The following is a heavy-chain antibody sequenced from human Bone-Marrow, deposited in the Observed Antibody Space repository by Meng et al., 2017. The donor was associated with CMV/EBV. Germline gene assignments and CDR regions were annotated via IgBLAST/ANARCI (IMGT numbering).Heavy chain of an antibody. CDR2: IYYSGST. CDR1: GGSISSSSYY. D-gene: IGHD6-13*01. CDR3: ARDHYSSSWYSNWFDP. Sequence: SETLSLTCTVSGGSISSSSYYWGWIRQPPGKGLEWIGSIYYSGSTYYNPSLKSRVTISVDTSKNQFSLKLSSVTAADTAVYYCARDHYSSSWYSNWFDPWGQGTLVTVSS. J-gene: IGHJ5*02. V-gene: IGHV4-39*07.